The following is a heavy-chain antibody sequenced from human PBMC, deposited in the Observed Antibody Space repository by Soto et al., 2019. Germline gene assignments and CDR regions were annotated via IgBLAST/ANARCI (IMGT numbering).Heavy chain of an antibody. J-gene: IGHJ4*02. CDR3: ARDNTIFGDFDY. V-gene: IGHV4-61*01. Sequence: PSETLSLTCTVSGGSVSSGSYYWSWILHPPGKGLEWIGYIYYSGSTNYNPSLKSRVTISVDTSKNQFSLKLSSVTAADTAVYYCARDNTIFGDFDYWGQGTLVTVSS. D-gene: IGHD3-3*01. CDR2: IYYSGST. CDR1: GGSVSSGSYY.